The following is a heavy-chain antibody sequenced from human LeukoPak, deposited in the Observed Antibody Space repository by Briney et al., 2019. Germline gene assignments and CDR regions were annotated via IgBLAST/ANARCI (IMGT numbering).Heavy chain of an antibody. CDR3: ARAWGNDAFDI. CDR2: ISSSGSTI. CDR1: GFIFSSCG. V-gene: IGHV3-48*04. D-gene: IGHD3-16*01. J-gene: IGHJ3*02. Sequence: QTGGSLRLSCAVSGFIFSSCGMSWIRQAPGKGLEWVSYISSSGSTIYYADSVKGRFTTSRDNAKNSLYLQMNSLRAEDTAVYYCARAWGNDAFDIWGQGTMVTVSS.